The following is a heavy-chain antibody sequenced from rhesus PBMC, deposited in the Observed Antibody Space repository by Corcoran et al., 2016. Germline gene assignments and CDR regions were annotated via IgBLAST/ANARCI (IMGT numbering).Heavy chain of an antibody. CDR3: ASERYDSGYYGYFEF. D-gene: IGHD3-28*01. Sequence: QLQLQESGPGLVKPSETLSVTCAVSGGSISSSYWSWIRQAPGKGLEWIGYIYGSGSSTNYNPSLKSRVTLSVDTSENQLSLKLSSVTAADTAVYYCASERYDSGYYGYFEFWGQGALVTVSS. CDR2: IYGSGSST. J-gene: IGHJ1*01. V-gene: IGHV4-169*02. CDR1: GGSISSSY.